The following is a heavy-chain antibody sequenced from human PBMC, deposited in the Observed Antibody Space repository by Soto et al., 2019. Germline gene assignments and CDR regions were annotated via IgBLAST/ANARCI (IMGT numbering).Heavy chain of an antibody. V-gene: IGHV3-30-3*01. CDR2: ISYDGSNK. CDR3: ASEGGLDTAIPFDY. Sequence: QVQLVESGGGVVQPGRSLRLSCAASGFTFSSYAMHWVRPAPGKGLEWVAVISYDGSNKYYADSVKCRFTISRDNSKNTLYLQMNSLRAEDTAVYYCASEGGLDTAIPFDYWGQGTLVTFSS. CDR1: GFTFSSYA. J-gene: IGHJ4*02. D-gene: IGHD5-18*01.